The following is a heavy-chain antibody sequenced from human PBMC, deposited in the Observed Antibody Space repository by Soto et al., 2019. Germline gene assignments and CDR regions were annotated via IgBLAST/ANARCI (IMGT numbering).Heavy chain of an antibody. V-gene: IGHV3-23*01. Sequence: DVELSESGGGLVQPGGSLSLSCAASGFNFRSYAMSWVRRAPGQGLEWVSAISGSGGTSYFADSVRGRFTISRDNSKNTLYLQLSSLRVEDTAEYFCAKGRGSSWTIDYWGHGTLVTVSS. CDR3: AKGRGSSWTIDY. D-gene: IGHD6-13*01. CDR1: GFNFRSYA. J-gene: IGHJ4*01. CDR2: ISGSGGTS.